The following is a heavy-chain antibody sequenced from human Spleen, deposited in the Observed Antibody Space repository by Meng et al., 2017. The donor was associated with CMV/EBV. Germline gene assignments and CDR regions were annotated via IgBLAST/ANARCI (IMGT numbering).Heavy chain of an antibody. V-gene: IGHV1-2*02. CDR2: INPNSGGT. D-gene: IGHD2-2*01. J-gene: IGHJ4*02. Sequence: FSFSDYYMCWVGQAPGQGLELMGWINPNSGGTNYAQKFQGRVTMTRDTSSSAAYMEVNTLISDDTAVYYCARPRYCRSTTCYGFDYWGQGTLVTVSS. CDR1: FSFSDYY. CDR3: ARPRYCRSTTCYGFDY.